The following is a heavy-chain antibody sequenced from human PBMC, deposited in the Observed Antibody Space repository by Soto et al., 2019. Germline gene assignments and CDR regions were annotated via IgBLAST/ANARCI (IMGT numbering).Heavy chain of an antibody. CDR1: GGSFSGYY. J-gene: IGHJ5*02. CDR3: ARGRRESSSWYWGYWFDP. CDR2: INHSGST. Sequence: SETLSLTCAVYGGSFSGYYWSWIRQPPGKGLEWIGEINHSGSTNYNPSLKSRVTISVDTSKNQFSLKLSSVTAADTAVYYCARGRRESSSWYWGYWFDPWGQGTLVTVS. V-gene: IGHV4-34*01. D-gene: IGHD6-13*01.